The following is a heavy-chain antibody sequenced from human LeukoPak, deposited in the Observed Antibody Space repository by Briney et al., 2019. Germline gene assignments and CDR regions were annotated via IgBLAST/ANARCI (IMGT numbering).Heavy chain of an antibody. CDR2: TYYSGST. V-gene: IGHV4-59*01. J-gene: IGHJ3*02. CDR1: GGSISSYY. D-gene: IGHD3-16*01. CDR3: ARWGVLDAFDI. Sequence: SETLSLTCTVSGGSISSYYWSWIRQPPGKGLEWIGYTYYSGSTNYNPSLKSRVTISVDTSKNQFSLKLSSVTAADTAVYYCARWGVLDAFDIWGQGTMVTVSS.